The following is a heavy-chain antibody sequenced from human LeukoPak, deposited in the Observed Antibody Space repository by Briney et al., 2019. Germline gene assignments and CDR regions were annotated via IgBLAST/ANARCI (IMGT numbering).Heavy chain of an antibody. D-gene: IGHD6-13*01. V-gene: IGHV4-39*07. CDR1: GASISSSSYY. CDR2: IYYSGST. CDR3: ARDLYSSSPGGRD. Sequence: SETLSLTCTVSGASISSSSYYWGWIRQPPGKGLERIGRIYYSGSTYYNPSLKSRFTISVATSNNQFSLTLSSATAAVTAAYYWARDLYSSSPGGRDWGQGTLVTVSS. J-gene: IGHJ4*02.